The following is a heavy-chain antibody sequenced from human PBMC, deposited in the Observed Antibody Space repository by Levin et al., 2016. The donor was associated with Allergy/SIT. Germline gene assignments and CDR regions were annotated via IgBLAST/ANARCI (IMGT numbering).Heavy chain of an antibody. CDR3: AHRVLDPAWNDALGAFDI. V-gene: IGHV2-5*02. D-gene: IGHD1-1*01. CDR2: IYWDDDK. Sequence: SGPTLVKPTQTLTLTCTFSGFSLSTSGVGVGWIRQPPGKALEWLALIYWDDDKRYSPSLKSRLTITKDTSKNQVVLTMTNMDPVDTATYYCAHRVLDPAWNDALGAFDIWGQGTMVTVSS. J-gene: IGHJ3*02. CDR1: GFSLSTSGVG.